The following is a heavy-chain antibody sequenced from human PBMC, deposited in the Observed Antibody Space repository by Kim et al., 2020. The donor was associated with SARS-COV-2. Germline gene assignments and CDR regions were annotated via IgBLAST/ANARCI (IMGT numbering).Heavy chain of an antibody. V-gene: IGHV4-39*01. CDR1: GGSISSYSYY. J-gene: IGHJ4*01. Sequence: SQTLSLTCSVSGGSISSYSYYWSWIRQTPGKGLEWIGSISYTGNTFYNPSLNSRVTMSLDTSKNQFSLKLTSVTAADTAVFYCARRLRWSQGIYYLDSWG. CDR3: ARRLRWSQGIYYLDS. D-gene: IGHD4-17*01. CDR2: ISYTGNT.